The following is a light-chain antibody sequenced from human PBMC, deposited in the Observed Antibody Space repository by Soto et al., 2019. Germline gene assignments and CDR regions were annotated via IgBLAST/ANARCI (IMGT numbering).Light chain of an antibody. V-gene: IGKV3-15*01. J-gene: IGKJ1*01. CDR3: QQYHNWPA. CDR2: GAA. Sequence: EIVMTQSQDTLSVSPGERANLXCRASQSVFSSLAWYQQKPGQAPRLLIYGAATRATGIPARFSGSGSGTEFTLTISSLQSEDFAVYYCQQYHNWPAFGQGTKVDIK. CDR1: QSVFSS.